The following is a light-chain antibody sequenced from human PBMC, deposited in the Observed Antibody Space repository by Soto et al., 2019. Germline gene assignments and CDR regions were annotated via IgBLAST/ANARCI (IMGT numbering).Light chain of an antibody. Sequence: QPVLTQPPSASETPGQRVTIFCSGSTSNIGANYVSWYQQVPGTAPKLLIFRNNQRPSGVPDRFSASKFDTSASLDISGLRSEDEADYYCASWDDRLTVVLFGGGTKLTVL. V-gene: IGLV1-47*01. CDR2: RNN. CDR3: ASWDDRLTVVL. J-gene: IGLJ2*01. CDR1: TSNIGANY.